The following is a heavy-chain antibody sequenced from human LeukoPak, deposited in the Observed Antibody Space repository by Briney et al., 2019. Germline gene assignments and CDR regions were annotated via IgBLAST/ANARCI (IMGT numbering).Heavy chain of an antibody. D-gene: IGHD4-17*01. CDR3: ARDQKPTTVTTKRAAAFDI. CDR1: GGSISSSSYY. J-gene: IGHJ3*02. V-gene: IGHV4-31*03. Sequence: SETLSLTCTVSGGSISSSSYYWSWIRQHPGKGLEWIGYIYYSGSTYYNPSLKSRVTISVDTSKNQFSLKLSSVTAADTAVYYCARDQKPTTVTTKRAAAFDIWGQGTMVTVSS. CDR2: IYYSGST.